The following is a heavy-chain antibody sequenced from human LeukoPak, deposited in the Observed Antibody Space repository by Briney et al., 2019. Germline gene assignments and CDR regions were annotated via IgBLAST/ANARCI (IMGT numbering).Heavy chain of an antibody. Sequence: PGGSLRLSCAASGFAFSSYEMNWVRQAPGKGLEWVSYISSSGSTIYYADSVKGRFTISRDNSKNTLYLQMNSLRAEDTAVYYCAKERVDWRYFDYWGQGTLVTVSS. CDR2: ISSSGSTI. CDR3: AKERVDWRYFDY. D-gene: IGHD3-9*01. V-gene: IGHV3-48*03. CDR1: GFAFSSYE. J-gene: IGHJ4*02.